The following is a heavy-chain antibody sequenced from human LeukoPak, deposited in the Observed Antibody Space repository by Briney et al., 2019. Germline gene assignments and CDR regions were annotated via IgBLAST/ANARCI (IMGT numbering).Heavy chain of an antibody. D-gene: IGHD1-26*01. CDR2: IYTSGST. Sequence: SETLSLTCTVSGGSITIYYWSWIRQPAGKGLEWIGRIYTSGSTNYNPSLKSRVTMSVDTSKNQFSLKLSSVTAADTAVYYCATFAGEHQAPFDYWGQGTLVTVSS. CDR3: ATFAGEHQAPFDY. V-gene: IGHV4-4*07. J-gene: IGHJ4*02. CDR1: GGSITIYY.